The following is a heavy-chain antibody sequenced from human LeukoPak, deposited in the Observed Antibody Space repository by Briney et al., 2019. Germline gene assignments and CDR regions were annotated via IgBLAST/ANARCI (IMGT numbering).Heavy chain of an antibody. CDR2: INPNSGGT. Sequence: ASVKVSCKTSGYTFTKYAMNWVRQAPGQGLEWMGWINPNSGGTNYAQKFQGRVTMTRDTSISTAYMELNRLRSDDTAVYYCARDRSDILTGYLYWFDPWGQGTLVTVSS. CDR1: GYTFTKYA. D-gene: IGHD3-9*01. V-gene: IGHV1-2*02. CDR3: ARDRSDILTGYLYWFDP. J-gene: IGHJ5*02.